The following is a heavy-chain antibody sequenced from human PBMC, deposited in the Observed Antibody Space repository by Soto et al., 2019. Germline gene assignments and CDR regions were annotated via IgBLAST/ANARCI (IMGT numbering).Heavy chain of an antibody. CDR2: IYHSGST. CDR1: SGSISSSNW. V-gene: IGHV4-4*02. D-gene: IGHD3-10*01. Sequence: QVQLQESGPGLVKPSGTLSLTCAVSSGSISSSNWWSWVRQPPGKVLEWIGEIYHSGSTNYNPSLKSRVTISVDKYKNQFSLKLSSVTAADTAVYYCARAQFYYYVSGSSAFDIWGQGTMVTVSS. J-gene: IGHJ3*02. CDR3: ARAQFYYYVSGSSAFDI.